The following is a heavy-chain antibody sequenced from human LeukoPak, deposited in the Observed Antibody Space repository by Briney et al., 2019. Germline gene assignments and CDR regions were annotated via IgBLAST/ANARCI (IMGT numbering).Heavy chain of an antibody. Sequence: GGSLRLSCAASGSTFSDYYMSWIRQAPGKGLEWVSSISSSGSNIYYADSVKGRFTISRDNARNSLYVQMNSLRSEDTAVYYCATVMFVIPIAVRDSLYGMDVWGQGTTVTVSS. D-gene: IGHD2-21*01. V-gene: IGHV3-11*01. CDR1: GSTFSDYY. J-gene: IGHJ6*02. CDR2: ISSSGSNI. CDR3: ATVMFVIPIAVRDSLYGMDV.